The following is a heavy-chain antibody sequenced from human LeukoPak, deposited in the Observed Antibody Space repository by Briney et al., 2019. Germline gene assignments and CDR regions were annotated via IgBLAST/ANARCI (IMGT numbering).Heavy chain of an antibody. CDR2: IYYSGST. CDR1: GGSISSYY. CDR3: ARGGWFGEPVDH. J-gene: IGHJ4*02. Sequence: SETLPLTCTVSGGSISSYYWSWIRQPPGKGLEWIGYIYYSGSTNYNPSLKSRVTISVDTSKNQFSLKLSSVTAADTAVYYCARGGWFGEPVDHWGQGTLVTVSS. D-gene: IGHD3-10*01. V-gene: IGHV4-59*08.